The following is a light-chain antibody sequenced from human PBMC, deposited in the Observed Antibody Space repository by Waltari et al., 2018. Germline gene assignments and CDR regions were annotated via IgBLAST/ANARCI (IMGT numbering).Light chain of an antibody. Sequence: DIQMTQSPSSLSASIGDRVPITCRASQSLNSYLNWYQQKPGKAPKVLIFAASSLQSGVPSRFSGSGSGTDFTLTISSLQPEDFATYSCQQSYRTPLTFGGWTKVEIK. CDR3: QQSYRTPLT. CDR1: QSLNSY. J-gene: IGKJ4*01. V-gene: IGKV1-39*01. CDR2: AAS.